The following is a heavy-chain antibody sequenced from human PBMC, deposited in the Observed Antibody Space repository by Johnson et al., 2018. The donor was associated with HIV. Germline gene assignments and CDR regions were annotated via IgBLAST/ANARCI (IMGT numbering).Heavy chain of an antibody. V-gene: IGHV3-66*01. CDR1: GFTVSSNY. Sequence: VQLVESGGGLVQPGGSLRLSCAASGFTVSSNYMSWVRQAPGKGLEWVSVLYSGGSTYYADFVKDRFIISRDNSKNTLYLQMNRLRAEDTAVYYCARDYHYVWGSSYGFDIWGQGTMVIVSS. CDR2: LYSGGST. CDR3: ARDYHYVWGSSYGFDI. D-gene: IGHD3-16*01. J-gene: IGHJ3*02.